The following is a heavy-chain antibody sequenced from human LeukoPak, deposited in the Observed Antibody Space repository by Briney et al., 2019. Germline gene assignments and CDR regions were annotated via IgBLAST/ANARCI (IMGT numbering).Heavy chain of an antibody. J-gene: IGHJ4*02. Sequence: ASVKVSCKASGYIFTDYYMHWVRQAPGQGLEWMGIINPSGGSTSYAQKFQGRVTMTRDMSTSTVYMELSSLRSEDTAVYYCAREDYDSSGYHNWGQGTLVTVSS. D-gene: IGHD3-22*01. CDR1: GYIFTDYY. CDR2: INPSGGST. V-gene: IGHV1-46*01. CDR3: AREDYDSSGYHN.